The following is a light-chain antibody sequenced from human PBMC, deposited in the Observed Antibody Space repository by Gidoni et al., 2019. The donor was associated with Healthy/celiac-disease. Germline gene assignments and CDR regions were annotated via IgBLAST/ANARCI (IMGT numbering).Light chain of an antibody. CDR1: QSVSSN. CDR3: QQYNNWPPIT. J-gene: IGKJ5*01. Sequence: EIVMPQSPATLSVSPGERATLPCRASQSVSSNLAWYQQEPGQAPRLLIYGASTRATGIPARFSGSGSGTEFTLTISSLQSEDFAVYYCQQYNNWPPITFGQGTRLEIK. CDR2: GAS. V-gene: IGKV3-15*01.